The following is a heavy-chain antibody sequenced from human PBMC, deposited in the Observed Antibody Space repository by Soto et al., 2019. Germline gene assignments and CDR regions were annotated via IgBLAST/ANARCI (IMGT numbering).Heavy chain of an antibody. D-gene: IGHD3-3*01. CDR1: GFTFSSYG. CDR2: IWYDGSNK. CDR3: AREQRITIFGVVAYGMDV. Sequence: GGSLRLSCAASGFTFSSYGMHWVHQAPGKGLEWVAVIWYDGSNKYYADSVKGRFTISRDNSKNTLYLQMNSLRAEDTAVYYCAREQRITIFGVVAYGMDVWGQGTTVTVSS. V-gene: IGHV3-33*01. J-gene: IGHJ6*02.